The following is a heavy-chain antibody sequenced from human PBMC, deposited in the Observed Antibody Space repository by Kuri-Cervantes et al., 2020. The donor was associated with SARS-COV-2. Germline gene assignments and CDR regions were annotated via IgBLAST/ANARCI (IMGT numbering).Heavy chain of an antibody. CDR2: ISGSGGST. CDR1: GFTFSNAW. Sequence: LSLTCAASGFTFSNAWMSWVRQAPGKGLEWVSAISGSGGSTYYADSVKGRFTIPRDNSKNTLYLQMNSLRAEDTAVYYCAKDVTYSTSCYWGQGTLVTVSS. J-gene: IGHJ4*02. D-gene: IGHD6-13*01. V-gene: IGHV3-23*01. CDR3: AKDVTYSTSCY.